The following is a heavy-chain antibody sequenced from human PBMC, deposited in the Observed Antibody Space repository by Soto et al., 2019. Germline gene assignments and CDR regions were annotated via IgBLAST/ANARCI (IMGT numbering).Heavy chain of an antibody. CDR3: AREVEWELLPVAFDI. D-gene: IGHD1-26*01. J-gene: IGHJ3*02. V-gene: IGHV4-4*02. CDR2: IYHSGST. Sequence: PSETLSLTCAVSGGSISSSNWWSWVRQPPGKGLEWIGEIYHSGSTNYNPSLKSRVTMSVDKSKNQFSLKLSSVTAADTAVYYCAREVEWELLPVAFDIWGQGTMVTVSS. CDR1: GGSISSSNW.